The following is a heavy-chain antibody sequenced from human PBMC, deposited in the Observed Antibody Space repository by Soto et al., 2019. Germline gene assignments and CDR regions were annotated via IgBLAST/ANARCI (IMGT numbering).Heavy chain of an antibody. CDR2: IWYDGSNT. CDR1: EFTFSNYG. D-gene: IGHD6-13*01. V-gene: IGHV3-33*01. CDR3: ARVYSSTWYNGMDV. Sequence: QVQLVESGGGVVQPGRALRIACAASEFTFSNYGMHWVRQAPGKGLEWVAGIWYDGSNTYYADSVKGRFSISRDNSKNTLYLQMNSLRADDTAVYYCARVYSSTWYNGMDVWGQGTTVTVSS. J-gene: IGHJ6*02.